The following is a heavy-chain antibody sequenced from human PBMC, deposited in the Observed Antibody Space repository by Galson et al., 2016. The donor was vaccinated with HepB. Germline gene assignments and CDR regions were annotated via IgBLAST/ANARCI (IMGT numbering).Heavy chain of an antibody. V-gene: IGHV3-48*01. J-gene: IGHJ4*02. D-gene: IGHD1-1*01. CDR1: GFTFSDYA. CDR2: NSRENNRI. Sequence: SLRLSCAASGFTFSDYAMNWVRQAPGKGLEWISHNSRENNRIDYADSVKGRFTVSRDNGKNSLYLQMNSLRGEDTGVYYCVRDNDLAFDYWGQGLLVTVSS. CDR3: VRDNDLAFDY.